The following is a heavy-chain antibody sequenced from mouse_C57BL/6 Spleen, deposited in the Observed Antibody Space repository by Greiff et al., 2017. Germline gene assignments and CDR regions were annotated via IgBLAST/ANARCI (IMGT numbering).Heavy chain of an antibody. CDR1: GYTFTSYW. Sequence: QVQLQQPGAELVKPGASVKMSCKASGYTFTSYWLTWVKQRPGQGLAWIGDIYPGRGSTNYNEKFKSKATLTVATSSSTSYMQLSSLTSEDAAVYYCASDYDEDWFAYWGQGTLVTVSA. J-gene: IGHJ3*01. V-gene: IGHV1-55*01. CDR3: ASDYDEDWFAY. CDR2: IYPGRGST. D-gene: IGHD2-4*01.